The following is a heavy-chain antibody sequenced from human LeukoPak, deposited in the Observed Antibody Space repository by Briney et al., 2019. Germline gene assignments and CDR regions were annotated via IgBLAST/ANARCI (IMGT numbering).Heavy chain of an antibody. Sequence: PGRSLGLSCTPSGFTFGDYAMSWFRQAPGKGLEWVGFIRVKAYGGTTEYAASVKGKFTISRDDSKSIAYLQMNSLKTEDTAVYYCTRHVGGSGWYLTGWFDPWGQGTLVTVSS. CDR2: IRVKAYGGTT. CDR3: TRHVGGSGWYLTGWFDP. J-gene: IGHJ5*02. V-gene: IGHV3-49*03. CDR1: GFTFGDYA. D-gene: IGHD6-19*01.